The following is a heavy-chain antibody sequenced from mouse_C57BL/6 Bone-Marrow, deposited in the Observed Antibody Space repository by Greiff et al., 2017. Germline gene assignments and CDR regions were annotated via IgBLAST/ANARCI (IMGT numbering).Heavy chain of an antibody. Sequence: EVKLMESGGGLVKPGGSLKLSCAASGFTFSDSGMHWVRQAPEKGLEWVAYISSGSSTIYYADTVKGRFTISRDNAKNTLFLQMTSLRSEDTAMYYCANLDYWGQGTTLTVSS. CDR3: ANLDY. CDR1: GFTFSDSG. V-gene: IGHV5-17*01. J-gene: IGHJ2*01. CDR2: ISSGSSTI.